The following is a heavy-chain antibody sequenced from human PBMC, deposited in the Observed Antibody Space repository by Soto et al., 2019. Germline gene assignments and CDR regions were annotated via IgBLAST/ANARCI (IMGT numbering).Heavy chain of an antibody. CDR1: GGSISSYY. V-gene: IGHV4-59*01. D-gene: IGHD3-10*01. CDR3: ARVWGGAFDI. J-gene: IGHJ3*02. CDR2: IYYSGST. Sequence: SETLSLTCTVSGGSISSYYWSWIRQPPGKGLERIGYIYYSGSTNYNPSLKSRVTISVDTSKNQFSLKLSSVTVADTAVYYCARVWGGAFDIWGQGTMVTVSS.